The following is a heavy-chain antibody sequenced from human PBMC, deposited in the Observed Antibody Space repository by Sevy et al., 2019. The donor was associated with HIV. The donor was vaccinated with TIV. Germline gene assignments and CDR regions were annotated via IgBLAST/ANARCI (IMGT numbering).Heavy chain of an antibody. CDR2: MNPNSGNT. D-gene: IGHD4-4*01. CDR1: GYTFTSYD. CDR3: ARADTDTVTTRMYYYYCMDV. J-gene: IGHJ6*02. Sequence: ASVKVSCKASGYTFTSYDINWVRQATGQGLEWMGWMNPNSGNTGYAQKFQGRVTMTRNTSISTAYMELSSLRSEDTAVYYCARADTDTVTTRMYYYYCMDVWGQGTTVTVSS. V-gene: IGHV1-8*02.